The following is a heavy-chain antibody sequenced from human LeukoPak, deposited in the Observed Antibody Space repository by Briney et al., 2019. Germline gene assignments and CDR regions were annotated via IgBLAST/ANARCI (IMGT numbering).Heavy chain of an antibody. D-gene: IGHD2-2*01. CDR2: IYYSGST. J-gene: IGHJ4*02. CDR3: ARKKGGKYAVPPPFDY. Sequence: PSETLSLTCTVSGGSISSGGYYWSWIRQHPGKGLEWIGYIYYSGSTYYNPSLKSRVTISVDTSKNQFSLKLSSVTAADTAVYYCARKKGGKYAVPPPFDYWGQGTLVTVSS. V-gene: IGHV4-31*03. CDR1: GGSISSGGYY.